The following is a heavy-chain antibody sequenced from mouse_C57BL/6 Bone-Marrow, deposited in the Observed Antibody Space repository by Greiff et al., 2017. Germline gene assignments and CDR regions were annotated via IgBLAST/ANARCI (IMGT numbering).Heavy chain of an antibody. V-gene: IGHV1-26*01. D-gene: IGHD1-1*01. CDR2: INPNNGGT. J-gene: IGHJ2*01. Sequence: EVKLQQSGPELVKPGASVKISCKASGYTFTDYYMNWVKQSHGKSLEWIGDINPNNGGTSYNQKFKGKATLTVDKSSSTAYMELRSLTSEDSAVYYCARQEDYYGSCYDYFDYWGQGTTLTVSS. CDR1: GYTFTDYY. CDR3: ARQEDYYGSCYDYFDY.